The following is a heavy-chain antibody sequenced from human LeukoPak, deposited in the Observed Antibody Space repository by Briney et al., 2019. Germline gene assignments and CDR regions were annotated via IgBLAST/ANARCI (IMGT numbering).Heavy chain of an antibody. Sequence: ASVKVSCKASGYTFTGYYMHWVRQAPGQGLEWMGWINPNSGGTNYAQKFQGRVTMTRDMSTSTVYMELSSLRSEDTAVYYCARQNLRDSDAFDIWGQGTMVTVSS. CDR1: GYTFTGYY. CDR3: ARQNLRDSDAFDI. D-gene: IGHD2/OR15-2a*01. J-gene: IGHJ3*02. V-gene: IGHV1-2*02. CDR2: INPNSGGT.